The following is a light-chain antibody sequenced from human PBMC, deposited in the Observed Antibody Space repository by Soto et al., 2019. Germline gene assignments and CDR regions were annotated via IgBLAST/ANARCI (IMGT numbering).Light chain of an antibody. J-gene: IGKJ1*01. Sequence: IQLALFSISPSAPVGDRGTNTCRESQGISNNLAWYQQKPGKVPELLIYAASTLQSGVPSRFSGSGSGTDFTLTISTLQAEDVATYYCQNYYNAPPWTFGQGTKVDI. CDR1: QGISNN. V-gene: IGKV1-27*01. CDR2: AAS. CDR3: QNYYNAPPWT.